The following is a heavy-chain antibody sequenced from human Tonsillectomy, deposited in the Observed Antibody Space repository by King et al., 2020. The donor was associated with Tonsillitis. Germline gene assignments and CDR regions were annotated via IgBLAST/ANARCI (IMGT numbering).Heavy chain of an antibody. V-gene: IGHV3-23*04. D-gene: IGHD6-13*01. Sequence: VQLVESGGGLVQPGGSLRLSCAASGFTFSSYAMSWFRQAPGKGLEWVSAISGSGGSTYYADSGKGRFTISRDNSKNPLYRQMNSLRAEDTAVYYCEKDSSSWYDYWGQGTLVTVSS. CDR3: EKDSSSWYDY. J-gene: IGHJ4*02. CDR2: ISGSGGST. CDR1: GFTFSSYA.